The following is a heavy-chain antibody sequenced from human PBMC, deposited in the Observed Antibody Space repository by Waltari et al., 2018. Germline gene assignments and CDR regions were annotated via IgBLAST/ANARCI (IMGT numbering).Heavy chain of an antibody. CDR2: GTYDGMKRDSG. CDR3: AKDFAPRSYLYYFDY. CDR1: GFTFSDFG. D-gene: IGHD3-16*02. J-gene: IGHJ4*02. V-gene: IGHV3-30*18. Sequence: QVQLVESGGGVVQPGWSLRLSCPASGFTFSDFGMHWVRQAPGKGLEWVCVGTYDGMKRDSGEYADSVKGRFSSSRDDSKNTVLLQMNSLRAEETAVYYCAKDFAPRSYLYYFDYWGQGSLVTVSP.